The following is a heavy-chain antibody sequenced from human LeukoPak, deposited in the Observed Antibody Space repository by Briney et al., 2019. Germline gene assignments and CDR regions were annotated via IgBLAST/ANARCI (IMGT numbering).Heavy chain of an antibody. CDR3: AAEVPAAITYGMDV. J-gene: IGHJ6*02. Sequence: GASLRLSCAASGFTFSSCAMSWVRQAPGKGLEWVSAISGSGGSTYYADSVKGRFTISRDNSKNTLYLQMNSLRAEDTAVYYCAAEVPAAITYGMDVWGQGTTVTVSS. D-gene: IGHD2-2*01. CDR1: GFTFSSCA. CDR2: ISGSGGST. V-gene: IGHV3-23*01.